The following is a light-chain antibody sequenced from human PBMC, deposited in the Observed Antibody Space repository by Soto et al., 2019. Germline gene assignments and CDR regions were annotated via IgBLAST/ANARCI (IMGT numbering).Light chain of an antibody. CDR3: TSFQRDNLYV. J-gene: IGLJ1*01. Sequence: QSALTQPASVSGSPGQSITISCTGTSSDFGGYNYVSWYQQYPGKVPKLLIYHVSNRPSGVSNRFSGSKSGNTASLTISGLQAEDEADYFCTSFQRDNLYVFGTGTKVTVL. CDR1: SSDFGGYNY. CDR2: HVS. V-gene: IGLV2-14*03.